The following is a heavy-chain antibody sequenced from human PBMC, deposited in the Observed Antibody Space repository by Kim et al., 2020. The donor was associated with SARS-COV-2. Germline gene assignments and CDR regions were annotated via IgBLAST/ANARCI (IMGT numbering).Heavy chain of an antibody. D-gene: IGHD3-16*02. J-gene: IGHJ2*01. V-gene: IGHV4-39*01. Sequence: KSRVTISVDTSKNQFSLKLSSVTAADTAVYYCARHVGDYIWGSYRWYFDLWGRGTLVTVSS. CDR3: ARHVGDYIWGSYRWYFDL.